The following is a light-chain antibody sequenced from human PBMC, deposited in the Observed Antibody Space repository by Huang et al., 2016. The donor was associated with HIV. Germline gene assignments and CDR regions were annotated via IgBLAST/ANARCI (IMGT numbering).Light chain of an antibody. J-gene: IGKJ1*01. Sequence: EIVMTQSPAALSVSPGEKATLSCRASQNVNINLAWYQQKGGQAPRLLIYGASTRAKGIPARVSGTGSGTEFTLTISSLQSEDFAVYYCQQYNNWPQTFGQGTKVEIK. CDR2: GAS. CDR3: QQYNNWPQT. CDR1: QNVNIN. V-gene: IGKV3-15*01.